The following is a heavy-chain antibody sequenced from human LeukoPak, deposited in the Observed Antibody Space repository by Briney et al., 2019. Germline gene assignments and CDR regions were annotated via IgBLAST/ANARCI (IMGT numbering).Heavy chain of an antibody. CDR1: GYTLTELS. V-gene: IGHV1-24*01. Sequence: GASVKVSCKVSGYTLTELSMHWVRQAPGKGLEWMGGFDPEDGETIYAQKFQGRVTMTEDTSTDTAYMELSSLRSEDTAVYYCATDLEMATKFDYWGQGTLVTVSS. D-gene: IGHD5-24*01. CDR3: ATDLEMATKFDY. J-gene: IGHJ4*02. CDR2: FDPEDGET.